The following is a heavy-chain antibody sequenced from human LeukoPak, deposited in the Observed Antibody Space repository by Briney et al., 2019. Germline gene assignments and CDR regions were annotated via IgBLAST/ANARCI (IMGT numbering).Heavy chain of an antibody. D-gene: IGHD1-1*01. V-gene: IGHV4-34*01. J-gene: IGHJ4*02. CDR3: AKDSHGLPIKLVDY. CDR2: INHSGST. Sequence: SETLSLTCAVYGGSFIGYYWSWIRQPPGKGLEWIGEINHSGSTNYNPSLKSRVTISVDTSKNQFSLKLSSVTAADTAVYYCAKDSHGLPIKLVDYWGQGTLVTVSS. CDR1: GGSFIGYY.